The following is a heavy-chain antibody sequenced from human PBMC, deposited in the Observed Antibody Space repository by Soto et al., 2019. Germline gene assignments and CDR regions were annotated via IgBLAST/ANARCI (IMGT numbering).Heavy chain of an antibody. CDR3: ARESHDILTGPRWVWYFDL. V-gene: IGHV4-34*01. D-gene: IGHD3-9*01. Sequence: QVQLQQWGAGPLRPLETLSLTCGGSGGSFSGYYWAWIRQSPGKGLEWIGEINDRGSINYTPTLKTRVSISVATSMNHYSLNLRSVTAAATAVYYCARESHDILTGPRWVWYFDLWGRGTLVTVSS. CDR1: GGSFSGYY. CDR2: INDRGSI. J-gene: IGHJ2*01.